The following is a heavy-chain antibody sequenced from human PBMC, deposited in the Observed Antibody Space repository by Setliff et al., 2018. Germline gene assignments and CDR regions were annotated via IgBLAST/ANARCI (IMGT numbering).Heavy chain of an antibody. V-gene: IGHV4-39*01. CDR2: IYYSGSA. CDR1: GGSIGSNNYN. CDR3: ARGPNTYDSSGYYYRAGYYYYMDV. J-gene: IGHJ6*03. Sequence: KPSETLSLTCTVSGGSIGSNNYNWDWIRQPPGKGLEWIGNIYYSGSAFYNPSLKSRVTISIDTSKTQFSLKLSSVTAADTAVYYCARGPNTYDSSGYYYRAGYYYYMDVWGKGTTVTVSS. D-gene: IGHD3-22*01.